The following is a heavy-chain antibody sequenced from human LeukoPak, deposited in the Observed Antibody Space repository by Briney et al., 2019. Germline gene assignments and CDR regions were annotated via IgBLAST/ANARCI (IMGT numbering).Heavy chain of an antibody. CDR3: ARGGGYCSGGSCYAYFDY. Sequence: SETLSLTCTVSGGSISSSSYYWGWIRQPPGKGLEWIGSIYYSGSTYYNPSLKSRVTISVDRSKNQFSLKLSSVTAADTAVYYCARGGGYCSGGSCYAYFDYWGQGTLVTVSS. D-gene: IGHD2-15*01. CDR1: GGSISSSSYY. V-gene: IGHV4-39*07. J-gene: IGHJ4*02. CDR2: IYYSGST.